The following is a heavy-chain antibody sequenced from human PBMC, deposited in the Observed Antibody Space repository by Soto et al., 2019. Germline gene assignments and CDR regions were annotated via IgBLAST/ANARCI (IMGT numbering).Heavy chain of an antibody. CDR2: INDSGNI. Sequence: QVQLQQWGAGLLKPSETLSLTCAVYGGSFSGYQWSWIRQTPGKGLEWIGEINDSGNINYNPSLKSRVNMLVDTAKKQISLKLSSVTAADTAVYYCARGLILWFGELSRRGGYYYYMDVWGKGTTVTVSS. V-gene: IGHV4-34*01. CDR1: GGSFSGYQ. J-gene: IGHJ6*03. CDR3: ARGLILWFGELSRRGGYYYYMDV. D-gene: IGHD3-10*01.